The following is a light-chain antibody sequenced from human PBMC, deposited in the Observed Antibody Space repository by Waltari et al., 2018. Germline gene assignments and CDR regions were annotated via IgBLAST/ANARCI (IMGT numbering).Light chain of an antibody. CDR3: QVWDSSRHHWV. Sequence: SYVLTQAPSVSVAPGQTASVTCGGDNIGNKNVHWYRQKPGQAPVLVVHDDTARPSGIPARLSGSNFGNTATLTISRVEAGDEADYYSQVWDSSRHHWVFGGGTTLTVL. CDR2: DDT. CDR1: NIGNKN. J-gene: IGLJ3*02. V-gene: IGLV3-21*02.